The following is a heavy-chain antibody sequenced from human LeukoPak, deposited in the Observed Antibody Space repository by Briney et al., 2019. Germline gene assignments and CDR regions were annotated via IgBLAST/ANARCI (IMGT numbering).Heavy chain of an antibody. Sequence: GGSLRLSCAASGLPFSNNVMTWVRQAPGRGLDWLSSISGSGGSTSYADSVKGRFTISRDNSKNTLYLQMNSLRAEDTAVYYCAKTFPYGTTWFGFCDYWGQGALVTVSS. CDR2: ISGSGGST. J-gene: IGHJ4*02. D-gene: IGHD3-10*01. CDR3: AKTFPYGTTWFGFCDY. CDR1: GLPFSNNV. V-gene: IGHV3-23*01.